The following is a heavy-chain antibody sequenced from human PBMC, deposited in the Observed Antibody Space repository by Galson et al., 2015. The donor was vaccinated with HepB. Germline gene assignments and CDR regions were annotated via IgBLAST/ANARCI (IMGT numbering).Heavy chain of an antibody. V-gene: IGHV3-30*02. CDR3: AKEGIAVASYHYYGMDV. CDR2: IRYDGSNK. J-gene: IGHJ6*02. CDR1: GLTFSSYG. D-gene: IGHD6-19*01. Sequence: SLRLSCAASGLTFSSYGMHWVRQAPGKGLEWVAFIRYDGSNKHYADSVKGRFTISRDNSKNTLYLQMNSLRAEDTAVYYCAKEGIAVASYHYYGMDVWGQGTTVTVSS.